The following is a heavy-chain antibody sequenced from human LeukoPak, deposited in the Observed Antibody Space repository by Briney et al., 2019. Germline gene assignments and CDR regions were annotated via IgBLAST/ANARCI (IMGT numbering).Heavy chain of an antibody. J-gene: IGHJ5*02. CDR2: IYHSGST. V-gene: IGHV4-4*02. CDR3: AGDSWRAAAGNWFDP. CDR1: GGSISSSNW. D-gene: IGHD6-13*01. Sequence: SGTLSLTCAVSGGSISSSNWWSWVRQPPGKGLEWIGEIYHSGSTNYNPSLKSRVTISVDKSKNQFSLKLSSVTAADTAVYYCAGDSWRAAAGNWFDPWGQGTLVTVSS.